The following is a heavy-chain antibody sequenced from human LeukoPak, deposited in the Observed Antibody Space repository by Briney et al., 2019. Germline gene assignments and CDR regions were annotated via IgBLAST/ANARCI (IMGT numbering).Heavy chain of an antibody. D-gene: IGHD3-10*01. Sequence: SGTLSLTCAVYSGSFSGYYWSWIRLPPGKGLEWIGEIKDGGITNYNPSLRSRVTISVDTSKIQLSLKLSSATAADTAVYYCVRGFSGVVGDYWGQGTLVTVSS. CDR3: VRGFSGVVGDY. CDR1: SGSFSGYY. CDR2: IKDGGIT. J-gene: IGHJ4*02. V-gene: IGHV4-34*01.